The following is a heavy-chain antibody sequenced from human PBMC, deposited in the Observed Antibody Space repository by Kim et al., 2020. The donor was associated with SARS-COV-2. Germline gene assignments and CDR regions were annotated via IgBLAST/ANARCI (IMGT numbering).Heavy chain of an antibody. V-gene: IGHV5-51*01. D-gene: IGHD3-22*01. CDR3: ARQTYYYDSSGYSIDY. CDR1: GYSFTSYW. CDR2: IYPGDSDT. Sequence: GESLKISCKGSGYSFTSYWIGWVRQMPGKGLEWMGIIYPGDSDTRYSPSFQGQVTISADKSISTAYLQWSSLKASDTAMYYCARQTYYYDSSGYSIDYWGQGTLVTVSS. J-gene: IGHJ4*02.